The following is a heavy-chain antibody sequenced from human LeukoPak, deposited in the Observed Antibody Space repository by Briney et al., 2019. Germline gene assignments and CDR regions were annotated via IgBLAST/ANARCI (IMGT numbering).Heavy chain of an antibody. CDR1: GFTFSTYW. V-gene: IGHV3-74*03. CDR3: TKDLSYSLDY. D-gene: IGHD4-11*01. CDR2: INRDGSGT. J-gene: IGHJ4*02. Sequence: PGGSLRLSCAASGFTFSTYWMHWVRPGPGKGRVWVSRINRDGSGTKYTDSVKGRFTISRDNAKNTLYLQMSSLRAEDTAVYYCTKDLSYSLDYWGQGTLVTVSS.